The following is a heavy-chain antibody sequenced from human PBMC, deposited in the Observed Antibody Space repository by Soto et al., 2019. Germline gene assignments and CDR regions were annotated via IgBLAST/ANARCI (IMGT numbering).Heavy chain of an antibody. CDR1: GFTFSTYA. CDR3: ARDGRAMNDY. D-gene: IGHD5-18*01. J-gene: IGHJ4*02. CDR2: ISSNGGTT. V-gene: IGHV3-64*01. Sequence: GGPLRLSCAASGFTFSTYAMQCFRQAPGKGLEFVSSISSNGGTTNYAYSVKGRFTISRDNSRDTLYLQMGSLRPEDMAVYYCARDGRAMNDYWGQGTLVTVSS.